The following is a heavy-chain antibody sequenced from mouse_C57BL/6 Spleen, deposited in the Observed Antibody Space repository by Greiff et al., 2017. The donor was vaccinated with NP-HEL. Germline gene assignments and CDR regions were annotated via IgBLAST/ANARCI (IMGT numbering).Heavy chain of an antibody. D-gene: IGHD1-1*01. CDR1: GYTFNSYW. CDR3: ARCYYGSNYGRDWFAY. CDR2: IHPTSGST. V-gene: IGHV1-64*01. J-gene: IGHJ3*01. Sequence: QVQLQQPGAELVKPGASVKLSCKASGYTFNSYWMHWVKQRPGQGLEWIGMIHPTSGSTNYNEKFKSKATLTVDKSSSTAYMQLSSLTSSDSADYSCARCYYGSNYGRDWFAYWGQGTLVTVSA.